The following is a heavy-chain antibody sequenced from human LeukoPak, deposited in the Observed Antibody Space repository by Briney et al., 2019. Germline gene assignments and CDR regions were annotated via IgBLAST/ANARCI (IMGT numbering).Heavy chain of an antibody. V-gene: IGHV4-34*01. CDR3: AKLIRGYYMDV. D-gene: IGHD5-24*01. CDR2: INHSGST. J-gene: IGHJ6*03. CDR1: GGSFSGYY. Sequence: SETLSLTCAVYGGSFSGYYWSWIRQPPGKGLEWIGEINHSGSTNYNPSLKSRVTISVDTSKNQFSLKLNSVTAADTAVYYCAKLIRGYYMDVWGKGTTVTVSS.